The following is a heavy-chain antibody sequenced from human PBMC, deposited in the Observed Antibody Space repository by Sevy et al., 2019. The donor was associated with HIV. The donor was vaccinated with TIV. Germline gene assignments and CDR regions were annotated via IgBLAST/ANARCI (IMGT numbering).Heavy chain of an antibody. V-gene: IGHV3-30*04. CDR3: AREGQLAAFDY. CDR2: ISYDGSNK. CDR1: AFTFSSYA. D-gene: IGHD6-6*01. Sequence: GGSLRLSCAASAFTFSSYAMHWVRQAPGKGLEWVAVISYDGSNKYYADSVKGRFTISRDNSKNTLYLQMNSLRAEDTAVYYCAREGQLAAFDYWGQGTLVTVSS. J-gene: IGHJ4*02.